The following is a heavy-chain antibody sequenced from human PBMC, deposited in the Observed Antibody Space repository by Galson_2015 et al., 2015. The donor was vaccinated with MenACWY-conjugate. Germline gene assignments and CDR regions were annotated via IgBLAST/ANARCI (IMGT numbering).Heavy chain of an antibody. V-gene: IGHV3-30*02. J-gene: IGHJ6*03. D-gene: IGHD2-8*01. CDR2: IRYDGSNK. CDR1: GFTFSSYG. Sequence: SLRLSCAASGFTFSSYGMHWVRQAPGKGLEWVAFIRYDGSNKYYADSVKGRFTISRDNSKDTLYLQMNSLRAEDTAVYYCAKANDGYYYYYMDVWGKGTTVTVSS. CDR3: AKANDGYYYYYMDV.